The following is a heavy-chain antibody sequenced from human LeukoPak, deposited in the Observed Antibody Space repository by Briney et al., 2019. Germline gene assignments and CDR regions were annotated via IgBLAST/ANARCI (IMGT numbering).Heavy chain of an antibody. CDR1: GDSVSSNSAA. V-gene: IGHV6-1*01. CDR3: ARSISSSGGLRLDY. D-gene: IGHD6-13*01. Sequence: SQTLSLTCAISGDSVSSNSAAWNWIRQSPLRGLEWLGRTYYRSNWYNDYAVSVKSRVTINSDTSKNQFSPHLNSVTPEDTAVYYCARSISSSGGLRLDYWGQGTLVTVSS. J-gene: IGHJ4*02. CDR2: TYYRSNWYN.